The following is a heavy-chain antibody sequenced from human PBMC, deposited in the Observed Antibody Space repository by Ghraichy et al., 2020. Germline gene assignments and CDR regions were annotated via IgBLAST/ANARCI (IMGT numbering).Heavy chain of an antibody. D-gene: IGHD3-16*02. CDR2: IYSGGST. V-gene: IGHV3-66*01. CDR1: GFTVSSNY. Sequence: GESLNISCAASGFTVSSNYMSWVRQAPGKGLEWVSVIYSGGSTYYADSVKGRFTISRDNSKNTLYLQMNSLRAEDTAVYYCAREGSASEDDYVWGSYRYNWYFDLWGRGTLVTVSS. CDR3: AREGSASEDDYVWGSYRYNWYFDL. J-gene: IGHJ2*01.